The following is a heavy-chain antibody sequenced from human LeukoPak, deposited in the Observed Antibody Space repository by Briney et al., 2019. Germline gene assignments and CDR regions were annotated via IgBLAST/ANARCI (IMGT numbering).Heavy chain of an antibody. V-gene: IGHV4-39*07. CDR2: IDYSGRT. J-gene: IGHJ4*02. CDR1: GGSISSSGYY. D-gene: IGHD3-9*01. Sequence: PSETLSLTCTVSGGSISSSGYYWGWIRQPPGKGLEWMGGIDYSGRTYYIPSLKSRLTISLDTSKNQFSLKLSSVTAADTAVYYCARDKGHFDVDYWGQGTLVTVSS. CDR3: ARDKGHFDVDY.